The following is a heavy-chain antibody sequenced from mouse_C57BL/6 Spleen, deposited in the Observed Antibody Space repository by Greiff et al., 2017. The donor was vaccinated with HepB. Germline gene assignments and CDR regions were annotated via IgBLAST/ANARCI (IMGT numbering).Heavy chain of an antibody. CDR2: IYPGSGST. J-gene: IGHJ2*01. CDR1: GYTFTSYW. V-gene: IGHV1-55*01. D-gene: IGHD2-1*01. CDR3: ARARVYYGNYLGYFDY. Sequence: QVQLQQPGAELVKPGASVKMSCKASGYTFTSYWITWVKQRPGQGLEWIGDIYPGSGSTNYNEKFKSKATLTVDTSSSTAYMQLSSLTSEDSAVYYCARARVYYGNYLGYFDYWGQGTTLTVSS.